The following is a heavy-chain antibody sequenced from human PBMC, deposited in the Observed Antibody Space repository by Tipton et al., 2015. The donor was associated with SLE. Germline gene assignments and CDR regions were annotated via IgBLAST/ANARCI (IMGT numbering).Heavy chain of an antibody. Sequence: QLVQSGAEVKKPGASVKVSCKVSGYTLTELSMHWVRQAPGKGLEWMGGFDPEDVKTIYAQKFQGRVTMTEDTSTDTAYMELSSLRSEDTAVYYCATSNPVVPAAVGSLDYWGQGTLVTVSS. V-gene: IGHV1-24*01. J-gene: IGHJ4*02. D-gene: IGHD2-2*01. CDR2: FDPEDVKT. CDR3: ATSNPVVPAAVGSLDY. CDR1: GYTLTELS.